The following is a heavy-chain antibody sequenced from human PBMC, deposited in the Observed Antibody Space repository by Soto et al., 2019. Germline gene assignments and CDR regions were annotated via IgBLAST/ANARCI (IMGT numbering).Heavy chain of an antibody. CDR1: GGSISSGVYS. J-gene: IGHJ6*02. CDR2: IYHSGST. Sequence: KPSETLSLTCAVSGGSISSGVYSWTWIRQPPGKGLEWIGNIYHSGSTSYNPSLKSRVTISVDRSKNQFSLKLTSVTAADTAVYYCARHDRIAKLQNGMGLWGQGTMVTVSS. CDR3: ARHDRIAKLQNGMGL. V-gene: IGHV4-30-2*01.